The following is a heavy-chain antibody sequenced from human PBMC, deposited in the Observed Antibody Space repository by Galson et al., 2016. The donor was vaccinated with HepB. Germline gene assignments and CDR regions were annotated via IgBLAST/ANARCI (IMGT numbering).Heavy chain of an antibody. D-gene: IGHD3-10*01. CDR1: GYNFTNYA. Sequence: SVKVSCKASGYNFTNYAIHWVRQAPGQRLEWMGWITAGKGNTKYSQKFQDTVTITRDTSANTAYLELSSLRSEDTSVYYCGRDAPHGSGRPLDYWGQGTLVTVSS. CDR3: GRDAPHGSGRPLDY. CDR2: ITAGKGNT. J-gene: IGHJ4*02. V-gene: IGHV1-3*01.